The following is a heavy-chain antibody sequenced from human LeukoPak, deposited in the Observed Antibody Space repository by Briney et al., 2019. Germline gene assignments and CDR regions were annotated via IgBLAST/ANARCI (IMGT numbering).Heavy chain of an antibody. D-gene: IGHD3-22*01. V-gene: IGHV3-21*01. CDR2: ISSSSSYI. Sequence: SGGSLRLSCAASGFTFSSYSMNWVRQAPGKGLEWVSSISSSSSYIYYADSVKGRFTISRDNAKNSLYLQMNSLRAEDTAVYYCAAFDSSALDAFAIWGQGTMVTVSS. J-gene: IGHJ3*02. CDR3: AAFDSSALDAFAI. CDR1: GFTFSSYS.